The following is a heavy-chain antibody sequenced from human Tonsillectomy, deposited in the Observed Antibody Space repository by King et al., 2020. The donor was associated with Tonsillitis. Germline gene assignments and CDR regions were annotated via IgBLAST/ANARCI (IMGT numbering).Heavy chain of an antibody. J-gene: IGHJ4*02. CDR3: VRRRTKTSPPGTGY. D-gene: IGHD3-10*01. CDR2: IRNKATRHTT. CDR1: GFSFSDHH. Sequence: VQLVESGGGLVQPGGSLRLSFAASGFSFSDHHMDWVRQAPGKGLGWVALIRNKATRHTTVYAASVKGRFTISRDDSKSSLYLQMDSLETEDTAVYFCVRRRTKTSPPGTGYWGQGTLVTVSP. V-gene: IGHV3-72*01.